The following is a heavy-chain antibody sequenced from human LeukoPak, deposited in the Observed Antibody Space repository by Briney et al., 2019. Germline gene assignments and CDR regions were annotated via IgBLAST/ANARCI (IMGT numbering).Heavy chain of an antibody. J-gene: IGHJ5*02. D-gene: IGHD2-8*01. Sequence: ASVKVSCNASGYTFTGYYMHWVRQAPGQGLEWMGWINPNSGGTNYAQKFQGRVTMTRDTSISTAYMELSRLRSDDTAVYYCARLYCTNGVCAEGNWFDPWGQGTLVTVSS. CDR2: INPNSGGT. CDR3: ARLYCTNGVCAEGNWFDP. V-gene: IGHV1-2*02. CDR1: GYTFTGYY.